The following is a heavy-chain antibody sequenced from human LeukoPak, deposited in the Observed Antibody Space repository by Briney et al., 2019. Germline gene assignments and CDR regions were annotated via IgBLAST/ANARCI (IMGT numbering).Heavy chain of an antibody. CDR3: ARRPAGTIDY. CDR2: INNSGST. Sequence: PSETLSLTCAVYGGSFSGYYWSWIRQPPGKGLEWMGEINNSGSTNYNPSLKSRVTISVDTSKNQFSLKLKSVTAADTAVYYCARRPAGTIDYWGQGTLVTVSS. CDR1: GGSFSGYY. D-gene: IGHD6-19*01. J-gene: IGHJ4*02. V-gene: IGHV4-34*01.